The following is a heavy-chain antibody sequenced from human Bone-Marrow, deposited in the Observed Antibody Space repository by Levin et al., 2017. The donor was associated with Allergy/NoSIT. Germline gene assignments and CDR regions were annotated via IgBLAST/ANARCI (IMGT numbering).Heavy chain of an antibody. Sequence: LRLSCAISGDSVSSNSAAWNWIRHSPSRGLEWLGRTYYRSKWYFDYAISVKSRITIKPDTSKNHFSLQLNSVTPEDTAVYYCGRDGGTAVGYFDCWGQGTLVTVSS. CDR1: GDSVSSNSAA. V-gene: IGHV6-1*01. CDR2: TYYRSKWYF. CDR3: GRDGGTAVGYFDC. J-gene: IGHJ4*02. D-gene: IGHD1-7*01.